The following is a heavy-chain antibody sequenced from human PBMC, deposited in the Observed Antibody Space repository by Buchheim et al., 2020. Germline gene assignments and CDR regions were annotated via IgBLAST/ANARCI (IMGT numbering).Heavy chain of an antibody. CDR1: GFTFSSYE. CDR3: ASIQHYYGSGSYYSDYGMDV. Sequence: EVQLVESGGGLVQPGGSLRLSCAASGFTFSSYEMNWVRQAPGKGLEWVSYISSSGSTIYYADSVKGRFTISRDNAKNSLYLQMNSLRAEDTAVYYCASIQHYYGSGSYYSDYGMDVWDQGTT. J-gene: IGHJ6*02. D-gene: IGHD3-10*01. V-gene: IGHV3-48*03. CDR2: ISSSGSTI.